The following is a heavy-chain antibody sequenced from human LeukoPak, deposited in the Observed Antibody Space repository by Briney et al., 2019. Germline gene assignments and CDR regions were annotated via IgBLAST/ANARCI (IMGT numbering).Heavy chain of an antibody. V-gene: IGHV4-59*01. CDR2: IYYSGST. CDR1: GGSISSYY. D-gene: IGHD3-10*01. J-gene: IGHJ4*02. Sequence: PSETLSLTCTVSGGSISSYYWSWTRQPPGRGLEWIGYIYYSGSTNYNPSLKSRVTISVDTSKNQFSLKPSSVTAADTAVYYCARGPEDVLLWFGESHFDYWGQGTLVTVPS. CDR3: ARGPEDVLLWFGESHFDY.